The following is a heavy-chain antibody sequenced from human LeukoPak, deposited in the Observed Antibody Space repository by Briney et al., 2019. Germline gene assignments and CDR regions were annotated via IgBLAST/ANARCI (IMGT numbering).Heavy chain of an antibody. Sequence: ASVKVSCKVSGYTLTELSMHWVRQAPGKGLEWMGGFDPEDGETIYAQKFQGRVTMTEDTSKDTAYMELSSLRSEDTAVYYCATVYSSSWYPWFDPWGQGTLVTVSS. CDR1: GYTLTELS. J-gene: IGHJ5*02. CDR3: ATVYSSSWYPWFDP. D-gene: IGHD6-13*01. V-gene: IGHV1-24*01. CDR2: FDPEDGET.